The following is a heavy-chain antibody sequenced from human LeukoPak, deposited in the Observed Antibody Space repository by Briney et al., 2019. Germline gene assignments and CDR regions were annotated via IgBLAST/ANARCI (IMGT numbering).Heavy chain of an antibody. CDR3: AKDLERHIVVVTASAVDY. J-gene: IGHJ4*02. Sequence: SSVKVSCKASGGTFSSYAISWVRQAPGQGLEWMGGIIPIFGTANYAQKFQGRVTITTDESTSTAYMELSSLRSEDTAVYYCAKDLERHIVVVTASAVDYWGQGTLVTVSS. CDR1: GGTFSSYA. V-gene: IGHV1-69*05. D-gene: IGHD2-21*02. CDR2: IIPIFGTA.